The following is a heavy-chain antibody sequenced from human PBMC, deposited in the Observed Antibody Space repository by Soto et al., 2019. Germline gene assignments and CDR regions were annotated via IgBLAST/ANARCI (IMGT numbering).Heavy chain of an antibody. CDR2: ISSSSSYI. J-gene: IGHJ4*02. D-gene: IGHD2-8*01. V-gene: IGHV3-21*01. CDR1: GFTFSSYS. Sequence: ESGGGLVKPGGSLRLSCAASGFTFSSYSMNWVRQAPGKGLEWVSSISSSSSYIYYADSVKGRFTISRDNAKNSLYLQMNSLRAEDTAVYYCASHIVLMVYATRARDYWGQGTLVTVSS. CDR3: ASHIVLMVYATRARDY.